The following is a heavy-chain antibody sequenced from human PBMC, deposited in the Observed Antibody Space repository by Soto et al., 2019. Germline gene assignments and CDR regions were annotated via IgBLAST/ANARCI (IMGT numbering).Heavy chain of an antibody. V-gene: IGHV3-21*01. CDR2: ISSHINFK. CDR1: GFTFSSYS. Sequence: PGGSLRLSCEASGFTFSSYSLYWVRQAPGKGLERVASISSHINFKSYGDSVKGRFTISRDNAKNSLFLQMNRLRADETAVYYCVRAHTTDSSGYSFFNWGQGTLVTVSS. CDR3: VRAHTTDSSGYSFFN. J-gene: IGHJ4*01. D-gene: IGHD3-22*01.